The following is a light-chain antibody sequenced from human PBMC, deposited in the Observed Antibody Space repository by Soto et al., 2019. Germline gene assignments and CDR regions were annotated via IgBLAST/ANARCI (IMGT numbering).Light chain of an antibody. CDR2: GAS. CDR3: QQFGRSPPMYT. CDR1: QSVNSSY. Sequence: DIVLTQSPGTLSLSPGERATLSCRASQSVNSSYLAWYQQKPGQAPRLIIYGASSRATGIPDRFSGSGSGPDFTLTISRLEPEDFAVYFCQQFGRSPPMYTFGQGAKLEIK. V-gene: IGKV3-20*01. J-gene: IGKJ2*01.